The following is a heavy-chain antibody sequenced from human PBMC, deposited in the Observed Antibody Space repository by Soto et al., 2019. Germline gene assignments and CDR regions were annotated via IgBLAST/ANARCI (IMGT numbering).Heavy chain of an antibody. J-gene: IGHJ6*02. CDR2: INPNSGCT. CDR3: ARDRRPYSDDYGMDV. D-gene: IGHD3-16*01. CDR1: GYTFTGYY. V-gene: IGHV1-2*02. Sequence: QVQLVQSGAEVKKPGASVKVSCKASGYTFTGYYMHWVRQAPGQGLEWMGWINPNSGCTNYAQKFQGSVTMTRDTSISTAYMELSRLRSDDTAVYYCARDRRPYSDDYGMDVWGQGATVTVSS.